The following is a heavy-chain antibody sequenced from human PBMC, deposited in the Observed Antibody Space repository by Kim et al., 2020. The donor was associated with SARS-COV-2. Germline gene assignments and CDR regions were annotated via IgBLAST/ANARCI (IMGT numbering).Heavy chain of an antibody. CDR2: IYYSGST. V-gene: IGHV4-30-4*01. CDR1: GGSISSGGYY. D-gene: IGHD4-17*01. Sequence: SETLSLTCTVSGGSISSGGYYWSWIRQSPGKGLEWIGYIYYSGSTYYNPSLKSRVTISVDTSKNQFSLKLSSVTAADTAVYYCAREFGLDYGDYGMDVWGQGTTVTVSS. J-gene: IGHJ6*02. CDR3: AREFGLDYGDYGMDV.